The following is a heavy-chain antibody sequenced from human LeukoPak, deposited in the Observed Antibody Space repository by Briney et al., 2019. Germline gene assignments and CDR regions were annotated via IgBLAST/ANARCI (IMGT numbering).Heavy chain of an antibody. V-gene: IGHV3-66*02. Sequence: TGESLRLSCAASGFTFSSYSMNWVRQAPGKGLEWVSVIYSGDNTYYVESVKGRFTISRDNSKNTLFLQMNRLRAEDTAVYYCAGRRVLDASFDYWGQGTLVTVSS. CDR2: IYSGDNT. J-gene: IGHJ4*02. D-gene: IGHD3-16*01. CDR3: AGRRVLDASFDY. CDR1: GFTFSSYS.